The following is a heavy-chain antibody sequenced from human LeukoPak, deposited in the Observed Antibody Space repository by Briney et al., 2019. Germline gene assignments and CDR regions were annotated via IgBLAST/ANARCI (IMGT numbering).Heavy chain of an antibody. V-gene: IGHV3-7*01. D-gene: IGHD2-15*01. Sequence: ETPSLTYTVSGGSISSYYWSWIRQPPGKGLEWMANIKKDGSDKYYVDSVKGRFTISRDNAKKSLFLQMNSLRAEDTAVYYCTGGPGYWGQGTLVTVSS. CDR2: IKKDGSDK. J-gene: IGHJ4*02. CDR3: TGGPGY. CDR1: GGSISSYY.